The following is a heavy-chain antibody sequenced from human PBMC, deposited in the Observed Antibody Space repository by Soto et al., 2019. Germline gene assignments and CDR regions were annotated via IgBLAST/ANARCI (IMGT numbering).Heavy chain of an antibody. V-gene: IGHV1-46*01. CDR3: ARESTSSIAARPDYYYYYGMDV. D-gene: IGHD6-6*01. CDR2: INPSGGST. CDR1: GYTFTSYY. Sequence: ASVKVSCKASGYTFTSYYMHWVRQAPGQGLEWMGIINPSGGSTSYAQKFQSRVTMTRDTSTSTVYMELSSLRSEDTAVYYCARESTSSIAARPDYYYYYGMDVWGQGTTVT. J-gene: IGHJ6*02.